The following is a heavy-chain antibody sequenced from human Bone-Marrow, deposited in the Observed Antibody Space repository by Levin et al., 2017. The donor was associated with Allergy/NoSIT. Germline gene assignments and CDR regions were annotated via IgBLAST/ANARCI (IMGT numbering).Heavy chain of an antibody. CDR1: GLTVSNNY. J-gene: IGHJ4*02. CDR2: IYSGGDT. Sequence: WASVKVSCAASGLTVSNNYMSWVRQAPGKGLEWVALIYSGGDTYYADSVKGRFTISRDSSKNTLYLQMNSLRTEDTAVYHCARNIPVTDLGFWGRGTLVTVSS. D-gene: IGHD1-14*01. CDR3: ARNIPVTDLGF. V-gene: IGHV3-53*01.